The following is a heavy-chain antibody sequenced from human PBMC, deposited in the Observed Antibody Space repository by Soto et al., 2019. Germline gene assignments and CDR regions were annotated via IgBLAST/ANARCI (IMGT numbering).Heavy chain of an antibody. CDR1: GFTFSSYW. CDR3: ARVAGYCSSTSCYFFFPY. Sequence: GGSLRLSCAASGFTFSSYWMSWVRQAPGKGLEWVANIKQDGSEKYYVDSVKGRFTISRDNAKNSLYLQMNSLRAEDTAVYYCARVAGYCSSTSCYFFFPYWGQGTLVTVSS. J-gene: IGHJ4*02. CDR2: IKQDGSEK. D-gene: IGHD2-2*01. V-gene: IGHV3-7*01.